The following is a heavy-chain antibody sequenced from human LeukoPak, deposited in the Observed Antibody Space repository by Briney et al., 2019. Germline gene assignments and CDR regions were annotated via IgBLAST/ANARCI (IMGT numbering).Heavy chain of an antibody. CDR3: ARGVARSSKFHFSYYFDY. J-gene: IGHJ4*02. CDR2: IFYSGTT. D-gene: IGHD6-6*01. Sequence: SETLSLTCTVSGGSISSYYWSWIRQPPGKGLEWIGFIFYSGTTNYNPSLKSRVTISVDTSKNQFSLNLSSVTAADTAVYYCARGVARSSKFHFSYYFDYWGQGTLVTVSS. CDR1: GGSISSYY. V-gene: IGHV4-59*12.